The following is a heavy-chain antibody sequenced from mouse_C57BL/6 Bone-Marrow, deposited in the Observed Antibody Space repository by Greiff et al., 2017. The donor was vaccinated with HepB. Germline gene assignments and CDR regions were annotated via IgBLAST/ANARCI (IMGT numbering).Heavy chain of an antibody. Sequence: EVKLMESGGDLVKPGGSLKLSCAASGFTFSSYGMSWVRQTPDKRLEWVATISSGGSYTYYPDSVKGRFTISRDNAKNTLYLQMSSLKSEDTAMYYCARHRGRGNVLTYWGQGTLVTVSA. J-gene: IGHJ3*01. CDR3: ARHRGRGNVLTY. V-gene: IGHV5-6*01. CDR1: GFTFSSYG. CDR2: ISSGGSYT. D-gene: IGHD2-1*01.